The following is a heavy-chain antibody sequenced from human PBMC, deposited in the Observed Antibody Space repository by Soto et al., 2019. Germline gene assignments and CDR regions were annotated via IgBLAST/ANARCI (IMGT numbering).Heavy chain of an antibody. CDR1: GFTFSDSY. Sequence: QVQLVEYGGGLVKPGGSLRLSCAASGFTFSDSYMSWIRQAPGKGLEWISYITFSGNTVYYADSLKGRFTISRDNAKNSLYLQMNRLRAEDTAVYYCARVSWREKYGMDVWGQGTTVTVSS. J-gene: IGHJ6*02. V-gene: IGHV3-11*01. CDR3: ARVSWREKYGMDV. CDR2: ITFSGNTV.